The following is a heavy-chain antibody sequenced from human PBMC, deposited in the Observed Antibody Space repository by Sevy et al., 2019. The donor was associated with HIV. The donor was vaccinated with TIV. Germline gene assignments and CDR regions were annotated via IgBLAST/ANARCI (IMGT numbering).Heavy chain of an antibody. V-gene: IGHV1-18*04. CDR1: GYSFANYG. J-gene: IGHJ4*02. Sequence: ASVKVSCKPSGYSFANYGLSWVRQAPGQGLEWMGWISGYNGDTNYAQKFQGRVNMTTDTSTNTAYMELGSLRSDDTAVYFCARDPCISTSCYALDLDYWGQGTLVTVSS. D-gene: IGHD2-2*01. CDR2: ISGYNGDT. CDR3: ARDPCISTSCYALDLDY.